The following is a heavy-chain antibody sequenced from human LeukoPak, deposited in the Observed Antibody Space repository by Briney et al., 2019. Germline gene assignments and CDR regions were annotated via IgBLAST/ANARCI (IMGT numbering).Heavy chain of an antibody. CDR2: IYYSGST. V-gene: IGHV4-59*01. Sequence: KTSETLSLTCTVSGGSISSYYWSWIRQPPGKGLEWIGYIYYSGSTNYNPSLKSRVTISVDTSKDQFSLKLSSVTAADTAVYYCARGYSGSYFGYYYYMDVWGKGTTVTVSS. D-gene: IGHD1-26*01. CDR3: ARGYSGSYFGYYYYMDV. CDR1: GGSISSYY. J-gene: IGHJ6*03.